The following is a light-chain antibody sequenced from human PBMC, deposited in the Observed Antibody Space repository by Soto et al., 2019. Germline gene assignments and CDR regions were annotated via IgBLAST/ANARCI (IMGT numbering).Light chain of an antibody. Sequence: EIVMTQSPATLSVSPGERATLSCRASQSVSSNLAWYQQTPGQAPRLVIYGASTRATGFPARFSGSGSGTEFTLTISSLQPEDFAVYYCQQYNNWPPYTFGQGTKLEIK. J-gene: IGKJ2*01. CDR2: GAS. V-gene: IGKV3-15*01. CDR1: QSVSSN. CDR3: QQYNNWPPYT.